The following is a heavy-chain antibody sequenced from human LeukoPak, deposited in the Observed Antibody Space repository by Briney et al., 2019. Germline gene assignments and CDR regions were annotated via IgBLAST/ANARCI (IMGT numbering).Heavy chain of an antibody. CDR3: AALRSGCLDY. V-gene: IGHV3-23*01. CDR1: TFIFHSYA. J-gene: IGHJ4*02. CDR2: TSGSGSTT. D-gene: IGHD6-19*01. Sequence: VSLRLSCAAYTFIFHSYAMSWVRQTQGKGLEWVSSTSGSGSTTKYADSVKGRLTSSRDNSKNTLYLQMNSLRAEDKALYYCAALRSGCLDYWGQGTLVTVSS.